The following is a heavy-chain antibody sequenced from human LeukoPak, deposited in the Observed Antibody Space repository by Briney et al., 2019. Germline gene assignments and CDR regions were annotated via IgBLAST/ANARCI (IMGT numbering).Heavy chain of an antibody. V-gene: IGHV4-30-4*01. CDR3: ARGTILGNWFDP. CDR2: IYYSGST. D-gene: IGHD1-1*01. J-gene: IGHJ5*02. CDR1: GGSISSGDYY. Sequence: SETLSLTCTVSGGSISSGDYYWSWIRQPPGKGLEWIGYIYYSGSTYYNPSLKSRVTISVDTSKNQFSLKLSSVTAADTDVYYCARGTILGNWFDPWGQGTLVTVSS.